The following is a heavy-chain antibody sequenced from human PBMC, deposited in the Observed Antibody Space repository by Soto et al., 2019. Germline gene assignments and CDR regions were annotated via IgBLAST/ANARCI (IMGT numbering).Heavy chain of an antibody. V-gene: IGHV4-4*02. J-gene: IGHJ4*02. CDR1: GDSISSSKW. CDR2: VYHSGST. Sequence: PSETLSLTCAVSGDSISSSKWWSWVRQPPGKGLEWIGEVYHSGSTNYNPSLKSRVTISVDKSKNQFSLKLISVTAADTAIYYCARRAVTTLLDSWGQGTLVTVS. CDR3: ARRAVTTLLDS. D-gene: IGHD4-17*01.